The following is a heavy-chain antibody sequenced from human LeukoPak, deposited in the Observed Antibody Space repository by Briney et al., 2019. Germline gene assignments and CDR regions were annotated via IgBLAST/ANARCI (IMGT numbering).Heavy chain of an antibody. CDR3: ARADYDSSSYYYYGMDV. CDR2: ISSSSSYI. J-gene: IGHJ6*02. V-gene: IGHV3-21*01. D-gene: IGHD3-22*01. Sequence: GGSLRLSCAASGFTFSSYSMNWVRQAPGKGLEWVSSISSSSSYIYYADSVEGRFTISRDNAKNSLYLQMNSLRAEDTAVYYCARADYDSSSYYYYGMDVWGQGTTVTVSS. CDR1: GFTFSSYS.